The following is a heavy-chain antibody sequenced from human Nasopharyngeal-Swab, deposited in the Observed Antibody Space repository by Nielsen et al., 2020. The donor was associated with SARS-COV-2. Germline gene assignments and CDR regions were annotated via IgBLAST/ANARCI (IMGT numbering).Heavy chain of an antibody. J-gene: IGHJ3*01. V-gene: IGHV3-48*03. CDR1: GFTFSSYE. D-gene: IGHD2-2*01. CDR2: ISSSGSTI. Sequence: GESLKISCAASGFTFSSYEMNWVRQAPGKGLERVSYISSSGSTIYYADSMKGRFTITRDNAKNSLYLQMNSLRAEDTAVYYCTRDWVTSDAFDLWGQGTLVTVSS. CDR3: TRDWVTSDAFDL.